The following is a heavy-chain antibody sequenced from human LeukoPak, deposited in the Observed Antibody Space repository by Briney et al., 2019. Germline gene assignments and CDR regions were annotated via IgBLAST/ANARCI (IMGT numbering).Heavy chain of an antibody. D-gene: IGHD6-25*01. CDR2: INPNSGGT. Sequence: GASVKVSCKASGYTFAAHYMHWVRRAPGQGLEWMGWINPNSGGTNYAQKFQGRVTMTRDTSISTAYMEMSRLRSDDTAVYYCARGYNSAQYYYYYMDVWGKGTTVTVSS. CDR3: ARGYNSAQYYYYYMDV. J-gene: IGHJ6*03. CDR1: GYTFAAHY. V-gene: IGHV1-2*02.